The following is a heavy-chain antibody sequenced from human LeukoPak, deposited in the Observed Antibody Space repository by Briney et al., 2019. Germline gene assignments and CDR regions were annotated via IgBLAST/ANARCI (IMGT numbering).Heavy chain of an antibody. J-gene: IGHJ4*02. Sequence: GGSLRLSCAASGFTVSSNYMSWVRQAPGKGLEWVSVIYSGGSTYYADSVKGRFTISRDNSKNTLYLQMNSLRAEDTAVYYCATGAPDCSGGSCLMGYWGQGTLVTVSS. V-gene: IGHV3-66*01. CDR2: IYSGGST. CDR3: ATGAPDCSGGSCLMGY. D-gene: IGHD2-15*01. CDR1: GFTVSSNY.